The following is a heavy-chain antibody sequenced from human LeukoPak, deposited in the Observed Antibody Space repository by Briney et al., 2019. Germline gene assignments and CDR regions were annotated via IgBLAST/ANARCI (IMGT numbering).Heavy chain of an antibody. CDR1: GYTFTSYD. Sequence: ASVKVSCKASGYTFTSYDINWVRQATGQGLEWMGWMNPNSGNTGYAQKFQGRVTMTRNTSICTAYMELSSLRSEDTAVYYCALLTGEYYYYYGMDVWGQGTTVTVSS. D-gene: IGHD1-26*01. CDR2: MNPNSGNT. J-gene: IGHJ6*02. V-gene: IGHV1-8*01. CDR3: ALLTGEYYYYYGMDV.